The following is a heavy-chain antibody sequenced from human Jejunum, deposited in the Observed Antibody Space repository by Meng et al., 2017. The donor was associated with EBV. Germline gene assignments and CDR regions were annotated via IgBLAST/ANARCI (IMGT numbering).Heavy chain of an antibody. CDR1: GGSFSDYY. V-gene: IGHV4-34*01. Sequence: VQVPQWGAGMWLPSEPLSLAGAVYGGSFSDYYWTWIRQPPGKGLEWIGEINHGGGASYNPSLKSRVTISVDTSKNQFSLKLSSVTAADTAVYYCARLGGYASGTYYPIDPWGQGTLVTVSS. CDR3: ARLGGYASGTYYPIDP. J-gene: IGHJ5*02. D-gene: IGHD3-10*01. CDR2: INHGGGA.